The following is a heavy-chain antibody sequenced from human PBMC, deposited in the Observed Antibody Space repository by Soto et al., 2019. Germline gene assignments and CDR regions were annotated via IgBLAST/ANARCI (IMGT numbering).Heavy chain of an antibody. CDR2: VYHTGRT. V-gene: IGHV4-61*01. CDR3: ARDFAYFDS. J-gene: IGHJ4*02. CDR1: GGPFKSGSYS. Sequence: QVQLQESGPGLVKPSETLSLTCTVSGGPFKSGSYSWSWIRQPPGKGLEWLGYVYHTGRTSYNPSLKSRVSISMHTSKNQFSLNLGSVTAADTAVYFCARDFAYFDSWGQGTLVTVSS. D-gene: IGHD3-3*01.